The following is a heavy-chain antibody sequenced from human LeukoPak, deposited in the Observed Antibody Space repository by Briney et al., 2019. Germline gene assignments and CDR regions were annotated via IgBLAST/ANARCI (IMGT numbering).Heavy chain of an antibody. CDR2: IIPIFGTA. V-gene: IGHV1-69*05. D-gene: IGHD1-26*01. CDR3: ASNREWERLPGFDY. CDR1: GGTFSSYA. J-gene: IGHJ4*02. Sequence: SVKVSCKASGGTFSSYAISWVRQAPGQGLEWMGGIIPIFGTANYAQKFQGRVTITTDESTSTAYMELSSLRSEDTAVYYCASNREWERLPGFDYWGQGTLVTVSS.